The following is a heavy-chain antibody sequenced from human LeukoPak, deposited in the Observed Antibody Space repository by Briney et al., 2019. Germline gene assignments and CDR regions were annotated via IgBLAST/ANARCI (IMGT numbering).Heavy chain of an antibody. Sequence: GASVKVSCKASGYTFTSYGISWVRQAPGQGLEWMGWISAYNGNTNYAQKLQGRVTMTEDTSTDTAYMELSSLRSEDTAVYYCATLVNYYDSSGASYYFDYWGQGTLVTVSS. CDR1: GYTFTSYG. CDR2: ISAYNGNT. J-gene: IGHJ4*02. CDR3: ATLVNYYDSSGASYYFDY. V-gene: IGHV1-18*01. D-gene: IGHD3-22*01.